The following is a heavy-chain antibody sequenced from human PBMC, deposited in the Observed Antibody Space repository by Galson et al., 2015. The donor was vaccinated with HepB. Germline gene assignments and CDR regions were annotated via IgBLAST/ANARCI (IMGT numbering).Heavy chain of an antibody. CDR1: GFSVSVNY. D-gene: IGHD3-10*01. V-gene: IGHV3-66*01. Sequence: SLRLSCAASGFSVSVNYMTWVRQAPGKGLEWVSIIYTSGNTYYADSVRGRFTISRENSKNTLYLQMNSLRAEDTAVYYCAKEGRAYGSRSYPVYWGQGTLVTVSS. CDR3: AKEGRAYGSRSYPVY. J-gene: IGHJ4*02. CDR2: IYTSGNT.